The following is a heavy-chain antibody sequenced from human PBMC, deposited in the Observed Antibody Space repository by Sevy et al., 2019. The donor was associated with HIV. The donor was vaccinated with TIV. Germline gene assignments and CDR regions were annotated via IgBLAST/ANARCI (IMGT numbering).Heavy chain of an antibody. D-gene: IGHD1-26*01. CDR1: GFTFSSYW. Sequence: GGSLRLSCAASGFTFSSYWMSWVRQAPGKGLEWVANIKQDGSEKYYVDSVKGRFTIPRDNAKNSLYLQMNSLRAEDTAVYYCARGGRSGSYLGAFDIWGQGTMVTVSS. CDR3: ARGGRSGSYLGAFDI. CDR2: IKQDGSEK. V-gene: IGHV3-7*01. J-gene: IGHJ3*02.